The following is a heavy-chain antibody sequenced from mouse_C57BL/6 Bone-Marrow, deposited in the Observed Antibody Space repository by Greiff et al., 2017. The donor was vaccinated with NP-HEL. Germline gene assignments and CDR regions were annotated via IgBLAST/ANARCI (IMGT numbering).Heavy chain of an antibody. V-gene: IGHV1-4*01. CDR3: ARGLGTTVVATDY. CDR2: INPSSGYT. J-gene: IGHJ2*01. CDR1: GYTFTSYT. D-gene: IGHD1-1*01. Sequence: VQLQQSGAELARPGASVKMSCKASGYTFTSYTMHWVKQRPGQGLEWIGYINPSSGYTKYNQKFKDKATLTADKSSSTAYMQLSSLTSEDSAVYYCARGLGTTVVATDYWGQGTTLTVSS.